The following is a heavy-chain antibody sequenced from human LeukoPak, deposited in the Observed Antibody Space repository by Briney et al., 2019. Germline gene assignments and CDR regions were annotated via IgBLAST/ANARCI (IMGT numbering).Heavy chain of an antibody. Sequence: GGSLRLSCAASGFTFSSYAMSWVRQAPGKGLEWVSAISGSGGSTYYADSVKGRFAISRDNSKNTLYLQMNSLRAEDTAVYYCAKDVKWLRFGHFDYWGQGTLVTVSS. CDR1: GFTFSSYA. CDR3: AKDVKWLRFGHFDY. D-gene: IGHD5-12*01. J-gene: IGHJ4*02. CDR2: ISGSGGST. V-gene: IGHV3-23*01.